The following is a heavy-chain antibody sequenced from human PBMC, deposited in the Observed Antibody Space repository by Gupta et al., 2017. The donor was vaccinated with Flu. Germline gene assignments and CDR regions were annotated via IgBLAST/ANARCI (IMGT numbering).Heavy chain of an antibody. CDR1: FTCSRSA. CDR2: IVVASGST. J-gene: IGHJ5*02. V-gene: IGHV1-58*01. CDR3: AAALVGCSGNNCYPP. Sequence: FTCSRSAVQWVRQARGQRLEWIGWIVVASGSTNYAQKFQERVTFSRDMSTDTAYMELSSLTSEDTAVYYCAAALVGCSGNNCYPPWGQGTLVTVSS. D-gene: IGHD2-2*01.